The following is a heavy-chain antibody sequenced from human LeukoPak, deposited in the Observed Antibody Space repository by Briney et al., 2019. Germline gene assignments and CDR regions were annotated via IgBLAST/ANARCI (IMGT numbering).Heavy chain of an antibody. J-gene: IGHJ6*03. CDR2: IKQDGSEK. CDR1: GFTFSRYS. CDR3: ARDLHYYYYYMDV. V-gene: IGHV3-7*01. Sequence: PGGSLRLSCAASGFTFSRYSMSRVRQAPGKGLEWVANIKQDGSEKYYVDSVKGRFTISRDNAKNSLYLQMNSLRAEDTAVYYCARDLHYYYYYMDVWGKGTTVTVSS.